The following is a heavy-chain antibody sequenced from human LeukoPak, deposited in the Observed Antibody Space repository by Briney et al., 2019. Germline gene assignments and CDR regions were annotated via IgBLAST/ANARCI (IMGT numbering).Heavy chain of an antibody. CDR3: AKISSSSEPDFDY. CDR1: GFTFSRYA. J-gene: IGHJ4*02. Sequence: GGSLRLSCAASGFTFSRYAMHWVRQAPGKGQEWVAFIWPDGSKTYYADSVRGRFTISRDNSKNTLHLEMNTVRAEDTALYYCAKISSSSEPDFDYWGQGTLVTVS. CDR2: IWPDGSKT. V-gene: IGHV3-30*02. D-gene: IGHD1-14*01.